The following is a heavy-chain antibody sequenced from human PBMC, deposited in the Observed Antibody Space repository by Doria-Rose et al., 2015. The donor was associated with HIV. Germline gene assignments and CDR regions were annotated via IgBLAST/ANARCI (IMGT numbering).Heavy chain of an antibody. CDR2: ISWDSGAK. D-gene: IGHD3-3*01. V-gene: IGHV3-9*01. Sequence: VQLQESGGGLVQPGRSLRLSCVGSGFSFESYAMHWVRLAPGKGLEWVAGISWDSGAKGNADSVEGRFTISRDNAKKSVYLEMRSLRPEDTAFYYCAKAPIIGPKYYFYMDVWGNGTSVTVSS. CDR1: GFSFESYA. J-gene: IGHJ6*03. CDR3: AKAPIIGPKYYFYMDV.